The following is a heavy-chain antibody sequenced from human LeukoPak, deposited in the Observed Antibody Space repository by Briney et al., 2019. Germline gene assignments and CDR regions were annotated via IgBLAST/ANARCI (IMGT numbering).Heavy chain of an antibody. V-gene: IGHV1-69*06. Sequence: SVKVSCKASGYTFTSYAISWVRQAPGQGLEWMGGIIPIFGTANYAQKFQGRVTITADKSTSTAYMELSSLRSEDTAVYYCARVGAYCGGDCRDAFDIWGQGTMVTVSS. D-gene: IGHD2-21*02. CDR3: ARVGAYCGGDCRDAFDI. CDR1: GYTFTSYA. J-gene: IGHJ3*02. CDR2: IIPIFGTA.